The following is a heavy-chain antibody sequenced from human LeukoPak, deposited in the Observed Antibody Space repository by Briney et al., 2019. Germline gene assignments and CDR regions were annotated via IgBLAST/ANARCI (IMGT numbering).Heavy chain of an antibody. V-gene: IGHV3-9*01. CDR2: ISWNSGSI. Sequence: GGSLRLSCAASGFTFDDYAMHWVRQAPGKGLEWVSGISWNSGSIGYADSVKGRFTISRDNAKKSLYLQMNSLRAEYTALYYCATDSDSSGRRGGDYWGQGTLVTVSS. D-gene: IGHD6-19*01. J-gene: IGHJ4*02. CDR3: ATDSDSSGRRGGDY. CDR1: GFTFDDYA.